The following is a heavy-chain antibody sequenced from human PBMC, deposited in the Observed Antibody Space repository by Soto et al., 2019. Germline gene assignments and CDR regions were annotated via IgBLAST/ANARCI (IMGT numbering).Heavy chain of an antibody. V-gene: IGHV4-61*01. CDR1: GGSVSSGSYY. CDR3: ARRSGNSGFWYFDL. CDR2: IYYSGST. J-gene: IGHJ2*01. Sequence: SETLSLTCTVSGGSVSSGSYYWSWIRQPPGKGLEWIGYIYYSGSTNYNPSLKSRVTISIDTSKNQFSLKLSSVTAADTAVYYCARRSGNSGFWYFDLWGRGTLVTVYS. D-gene: IGHD3-3*01.